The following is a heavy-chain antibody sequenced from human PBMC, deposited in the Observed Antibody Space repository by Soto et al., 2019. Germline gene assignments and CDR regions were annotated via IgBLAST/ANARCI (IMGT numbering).Heavy chain of an antibody. J-gene: IGHJ4*01. V-gene: IGHV1-3*01. Sequence: VKVSCKASGYTFTAYTMHWVRQAPGQSLEWMGWIKAGNGNTRYSQKFQGRVTITRDTSASTVYLEVTSLKSEDTAVYYCARDANWFADLFGYWGHGTLVTVSS. CDR3: ARDANWFADLFGY. D-gene: IGHD3-10*01. CDR1: GYTFTAYT. CDR2: IKAGNGNT.